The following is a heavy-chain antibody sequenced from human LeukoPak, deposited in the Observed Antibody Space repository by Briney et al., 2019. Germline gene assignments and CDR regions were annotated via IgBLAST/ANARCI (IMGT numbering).Heavy chain of an antibody. Sequence: PSETLSLTCAVSGGSISSGGYSWSWIRQPPGKGLEWIGYIYHSGSTYYNPSLKSRVTISVDRSKNQFSLKLSSVTAADTAVYYCARHGGATMIVGFLHAFGVWGQGTMVTVSS. D-gene: IGHD3-22*01. CDR1: GGSISSGGYS. J-gene: IGHJ3*01. CDR2: IYHSGST. V-gene: IGHV4-30-2*01. CDR3: ARHGGATMIVGFLHAFGV.